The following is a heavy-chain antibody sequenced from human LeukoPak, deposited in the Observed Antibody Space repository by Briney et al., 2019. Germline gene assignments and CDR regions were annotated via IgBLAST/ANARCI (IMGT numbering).Heavy chain of an antibody. D-gene: IGHD3-9*01. J-gene: IGHJ4*02. CDR2: IYYSGST. Sequence: SETLSLTCTVSGGSISSSSYYWGWIRQPPGKGLEWIGSIYYSGSTYYNPSLKSRVTISVDTSKNQFSLKLSSVTAADTAVYYCASRRLVKIDYWGQGTLVTVSS. V-gene: IGHV4-39*07. CDR1: GGSISSSSYY. CDR3: ASRRLVKIDY.